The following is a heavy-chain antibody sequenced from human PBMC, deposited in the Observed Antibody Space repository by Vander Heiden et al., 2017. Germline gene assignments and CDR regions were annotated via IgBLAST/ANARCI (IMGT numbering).Heavy chain of an antibody. V-gene: IGHV6-1*01. CDR2: TYYRSKWYN. J-gene: IGHJ2*01. CDR3: ARVLYGSGSYYVTEYFDL. D-gene: IGHD3-10*01. CDR1: GDSVSSTSAA. Sequence: QVQLQQSGPGLVKPSQTLSLTCAISGDSVSSTSAAWNWIRTSPSRGLERLGRTYYRSKWYNDYAVSVKSRITINPDTSKNQFSLQLNSVTPEDTAVYYCARVLYGSGSYYVTEYFDLWGRGTLVTVSS.